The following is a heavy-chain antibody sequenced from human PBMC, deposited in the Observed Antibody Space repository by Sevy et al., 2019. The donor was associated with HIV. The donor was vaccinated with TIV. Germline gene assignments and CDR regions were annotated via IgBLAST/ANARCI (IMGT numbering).Heavy chain of an antibody. CDR1: GFSFHIYA. Sequence: GGSLRLSCAASGFSFHIYAMSWVRQGSGKGLEWVAGIGGSGVDTHYADSVKGRFTISRDNSKNTLLLQMSNLRAEDTAVYYCAKAGSDYVWETYRFFDYWGQGTLVTVSS. CDR3: AKAGSDYVWETYRFFDY. J-gene: IGHJ4*02. D-gene: IGHD3-16*02. CDR2: IGGSGVDT. V-gene: IGHV3-23*01.